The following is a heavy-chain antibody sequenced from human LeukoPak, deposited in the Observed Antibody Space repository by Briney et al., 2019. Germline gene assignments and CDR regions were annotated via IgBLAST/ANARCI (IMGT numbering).Heavy chain of an antibody. Sequence: SETLSLTCTVSGGSISSSSYYWGWIRQPPGKGLEWIGSIYYSGSTYYNPSLKSRVTISVDTSKNQFSLKLSSVTAADTAVYYCARDLKESRGFDLWGRGTLVTVSS. V-gene: IGHV4-39*07. J-gene: IGHJ2*01. CDR2: IYYSGST. CDR3: ARDLKESRGFDL. CDR1: GGSISSSSYY.